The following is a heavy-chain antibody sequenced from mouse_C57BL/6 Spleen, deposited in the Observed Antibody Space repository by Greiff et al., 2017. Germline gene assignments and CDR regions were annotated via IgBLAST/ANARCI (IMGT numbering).Heavy chain of an antibody. D-gene: IGHD2-3*01. CDR3: ARSYDVYPAWFAY. CDR1: GYSFTDYN. J-gene: IGHJ3*01. V-gene: IGHV1-39*01. Sequence: EVQLQQSGPELVKPGASVKISCKASGYSFTDYNMNWVKQSNGKSLEWIGVINPNYGTTSYNQKFKGKATLTVDQSSSTAYMQRHSLTSADSAVYYCARSYDVYPAWFAYWGQGTLVTVSA. CDR2: INPNYGTT.